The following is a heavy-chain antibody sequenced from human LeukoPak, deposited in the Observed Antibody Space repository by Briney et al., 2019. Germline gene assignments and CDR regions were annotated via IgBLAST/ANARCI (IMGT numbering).Heavy chain of an antibody. V-gene: IGHV3-30-3*01. J-gene: IGHJ4*02. CDR1: GFTFSSYA. CDR2: ISYDGSNK. Sequence: GGSLELSCAASGFTFSSYAMHWVRQAPGKGLEWAAVISYDGSNKYYADSVKGRFTISRDNSKNTLYLQMNSLRAEDTAVYYCARDRSYALDYWGQGTLVTVSS. D-gene: IGHD3-16*01. CDR3: ARDRSYALDY.